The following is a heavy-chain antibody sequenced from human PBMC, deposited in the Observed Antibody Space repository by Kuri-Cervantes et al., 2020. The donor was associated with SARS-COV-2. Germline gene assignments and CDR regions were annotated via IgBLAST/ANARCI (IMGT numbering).Heavy chain of an antibody. Sequence: GGSLRLSCTASGSTFGDYAMSWVRQAPGKGLEWVGFIRSKAYGGTTEYAASVKGRFTISRDDSKNTLYLQMNSLKTEDTAVYYCTTDGGLGYCSSTSCYPFDYWGQGTLVTVSS. V-gene: IGHV3-49*04. CDR1: GSTFGDYA. CDR2: IRSKAYGGTT. J-gene: IGHJ4*02. CDR3: TTDGGLGYCSSTSCYPFDY. D-gene: IGHD2-2*01.